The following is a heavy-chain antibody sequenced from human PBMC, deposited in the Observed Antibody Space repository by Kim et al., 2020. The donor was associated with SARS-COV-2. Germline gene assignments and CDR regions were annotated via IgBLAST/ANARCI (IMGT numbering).Heavy chain of an antibody. V-gene: IGHV4-34*01. D-gene: IGHD1-7*01. CDR3: ARRAVETGTS. Sequence: SPNYNPSLKSRVTISVDTSKNQFALKLSSVTAADTAVYYCARRAVETGTSWGQGTLVTVSS. J-gene: IGHJ5*02. CDR2: SP.